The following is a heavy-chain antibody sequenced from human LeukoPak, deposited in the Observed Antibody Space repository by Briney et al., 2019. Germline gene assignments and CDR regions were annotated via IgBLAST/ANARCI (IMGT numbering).Heavy chain of an antibody. V-gene: IGHV4-59*08. CDR2: IYYSGST. J-gene: IGHJ4*02. CDR1: GGSLSSYY. CDR3: ARHDRIIASPLV. Sequence: FGTPSPPRTGSGGSLSSYYWGLVRQPPREGLGWIGYIYYSGSTNYNPSLKSRVTISVDTSKNQFSLNLSSVTAADTAVYYCARHDRIIASPLVWGQGILVTVSS. D-gene: IGHD2/OR15-2a*01.